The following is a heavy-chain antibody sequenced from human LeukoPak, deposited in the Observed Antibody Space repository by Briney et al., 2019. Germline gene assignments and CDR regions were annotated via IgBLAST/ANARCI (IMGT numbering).Heavy chain of an antibody. CDR2: IYSGGST. Sequence: GGSLRLSCAASGFTVSSNYMSWVRQAPGKGLEWVSVIYSGGSTYYADSVKGRFTISRDNSKNTLYLQMNSLRAEDTAVYYCARDNSVHDSSGYHRDAFDIWGQGTMVTVSS. D-gene: IGHD3-22*01. CDR1: GFTVSSNY. CDR3: ARDNSVHDSSGYHRDAFDI. V-gene: IGHV3-66*01. J-gene: IGHJ3*02.